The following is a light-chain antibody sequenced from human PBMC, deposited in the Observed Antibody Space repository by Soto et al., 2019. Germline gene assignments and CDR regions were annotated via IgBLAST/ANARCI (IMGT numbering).Light chain of an antibody. CDR2: EVN. Sequence: QSVLTQPPSASGSPGQSVTISCTGTSSDVGAYNYVSWYQQHPGKAPKLMIFEVNKRPSGVPDRFSGSKSGNTASLTVSGLQAEDEADYYCSSYACSNNLVFGTGTKLTVL. J-gene: IGLJ1*01. V-gene: IGLV2-8*01. CDR1: SSDVGAYNY. CDR3: SSYACSNNLV.